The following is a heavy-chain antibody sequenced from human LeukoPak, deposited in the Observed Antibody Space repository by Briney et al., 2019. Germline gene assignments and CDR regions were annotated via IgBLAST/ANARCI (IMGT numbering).Heavy chain of an antibody. Sequence: PSETLSLTCTVSGGSMRPYHWGWIRQPPGKGLEWTGYIYYSGSTNYNPSLKSRVTISVDTSKSQFSLKLSSVTAADTAIYYCARDNWSGSYLDAFDIWGQGTMVTVSS. J-gene: IGHJ3*02. V-gene: IGHV4-59*12. CDR2: IYYSGST. CDR1: GGSMRPYH. CDR3: ARDNWSGSYLDAFDI. D-gene: IGHD1-26*01.